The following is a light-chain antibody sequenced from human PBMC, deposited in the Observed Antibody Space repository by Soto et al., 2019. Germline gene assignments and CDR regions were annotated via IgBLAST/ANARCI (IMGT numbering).Light chain of an antibody. V-gene: IGKV2-28*01. CDR2: WGS. Sequence: VMPHSPLSLPVTPVEPASVSCSSKQRLLHSKGYNCLEWYRQRPGQSPQLLFYWGSDRTSGGTDRCSGSGSGTDFTLIISRVEAGDVGVYYCMQALQTRTFGQGTKVDI. J-gene: IGKJ1*01. CDR3: MQALQTRT. CDR1: QRLLHSKGYNC.